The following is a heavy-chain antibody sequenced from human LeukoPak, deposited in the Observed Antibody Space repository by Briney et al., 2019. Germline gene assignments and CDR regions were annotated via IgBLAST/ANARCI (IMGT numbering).Heavy chain of an antibody. CDR1: GYTFTDYY. CDR2: INPNDGDT. Sequence: ASVKVSCKASGYTFTDYYMHWVRQAPGQGFEWMGWINPNDGDTNYAQKFQGRVTMTRDTSISTAHMEVSRLRSDDTAVYYCARADFLYCSSSTCLFDYWGQGTLVTVSS. D-gene: IGHD2-2*01. V-gene: IGHV1-2*02. CDR3: ARADFLYCSSSTCLFDY. J-gene: IGHJ4*02.